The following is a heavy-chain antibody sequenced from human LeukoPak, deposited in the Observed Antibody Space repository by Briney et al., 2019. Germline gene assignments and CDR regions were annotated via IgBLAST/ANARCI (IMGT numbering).Heavy chain of an antibody. Sequence: SETLSLTCAVYGGSFSGYYWIGIRQPPGKGREGIREINHSGTTNYNQSLKSRATISVNTSKNQVSLKLRYVTAADRAVYYCARGQRITMIPRGAFDIWGQGTMVTVSS. CDR2: INHSGTT. J-gene: IGHJ3*02. D-gene: IGHD3-22*01. V-gene: IGHV4-34*01. CDR3: ARGQRITMIPRGAFDI. CDR1: GGSFSGYY.